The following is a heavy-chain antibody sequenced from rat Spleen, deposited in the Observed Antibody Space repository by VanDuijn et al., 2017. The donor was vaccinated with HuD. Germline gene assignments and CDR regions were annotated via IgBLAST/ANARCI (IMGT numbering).Heavy chain of an antibody. CDR1: GFTFSNYG. D-gene: IGHD1-4*01. V-gene: IGHV5S10*01. Sequence: EVQLVESGGGLVQPGRSMKLSCAASGFTFSNYGLAWVRQAPKKGLEWVATIIYDGSRTYYRDSVKGRFTISRDNAKSTLYLQMDSLRSEDTATYYCATHQPIRVYTKNWFAYWGQGTLVTVSS. CDR2: IIYDGSRT. J-gene: IGHJ3*01. CDR3: ATHQPIRVYTKNWFAY.